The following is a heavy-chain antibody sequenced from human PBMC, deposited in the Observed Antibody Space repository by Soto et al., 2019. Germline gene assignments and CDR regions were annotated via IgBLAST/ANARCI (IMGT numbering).Heavy chain of an antibody. J-gene: IGHJ4*02. CDR1: GFSFSSYT. CDR2: ISHDGGDK. Sequence: QVQLVESGGGLVQPGRSLRLSCAASGFSFSSYTMHWVRQTPGKGLERVAVISHDGGDKYYADSVKGRLTISRDNSKNTLYLQMHSLRREDTSVYYCAREYRLAVVAVGYWGQGPLVTVSS. CDR3: AREYRLAVVAVGY. D-gene: IGHD3-22*01. V-gene: IGHV3-30*04.